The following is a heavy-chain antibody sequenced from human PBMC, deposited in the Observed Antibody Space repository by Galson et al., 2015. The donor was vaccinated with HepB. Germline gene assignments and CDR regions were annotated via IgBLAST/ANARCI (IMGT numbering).Heavy chain of an antibody. V-gene: IGHV3-30*18. Sequence: SLRLSCAASGFSFSAYGMHWVRQAPGKGLEWVAVISYDGGNQYYADSVKGRFTISRDKSKNTLYLQMNSLRAEDTAIYYCAKDSSPQYYDILTGFYRPYLDYRGQGTLVTVSS. CDR3: AKDSSPQYYDILTGFYRPYLDY. CDR1: GFSFSAYG. CDR2: ISYDGGNQ. J-gene: IGHJ4*02. D-gene: IGHD3-9*01.